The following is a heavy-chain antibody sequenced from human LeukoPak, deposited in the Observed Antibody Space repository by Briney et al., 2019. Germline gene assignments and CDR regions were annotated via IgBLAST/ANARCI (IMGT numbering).Heavy chain of an antibody. Sequence: ASVKVSCKASGYTFTSYAMNWVRQAPGQGLEWMGWINANTGNPTYAQGFTGRFLFSLDTSVTTAYLEISSLQAEDTAVYYCARAPGIAEPAGYFMDVWGKGTTVTVSS. CDR2: INANTGNP. V-gene: IGHV7-4-1*02. J-gene: IGHJ6*03. D-gene: IGHD6-13*01. CDR1: GYTFTSYA. CDR3: ARAPGIAEPAGYFMDV.